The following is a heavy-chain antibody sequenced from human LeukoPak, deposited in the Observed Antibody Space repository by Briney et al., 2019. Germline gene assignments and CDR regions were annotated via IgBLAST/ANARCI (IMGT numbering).Heavy chain of an antibody. CDR1: GGTFSSYA. CDR2: IIPIFGTA. CDR3: ARGGGLAYCGGDCLSHFDY. Sequence: SVKVSCKASGGTFSSYAISWVRQAPGQGLEWMGGIIPIFGTANYAQKFQGRVTITTDESTSIAYMELSSLRSEDTAVYYCARGGGLAYCGGDCLSHFDYWGQGTLVTVSS. J-gene: IGHJ4*02. D-gene: IGHD2-21*01. V-gene: IGHV1-69*05.